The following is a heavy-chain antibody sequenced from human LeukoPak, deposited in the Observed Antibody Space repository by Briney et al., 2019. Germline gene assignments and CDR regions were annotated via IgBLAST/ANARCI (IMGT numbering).Heavy chain of an antibody. J-gene: IGHJ4*02. V-gene: IGHV4-39*01. CDR1: GGSISKSRYY. CDR2: IYYSKNT. Sequence: SETLSLTCTVSGGSISKSRYYWGWIRQPPGKGLEWIGSIYYSKNTYYNPSLKSRVTISADTSKNQFSLTLGSVSATDTAVYYCVSPRGFSYGYFDYWGQGTLVTVSS. D-gene: IGHD5-18*01. CDR3: VSPRGFSYGYFDY.